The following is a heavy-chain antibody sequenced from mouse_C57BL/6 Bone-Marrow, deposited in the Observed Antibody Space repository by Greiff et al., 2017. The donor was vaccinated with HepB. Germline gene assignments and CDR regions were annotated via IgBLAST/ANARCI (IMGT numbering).Heavy chain of an antibody. CDR3: ALQRGNAMDD. CDR2: IDPENGDT. Sequence: VQLQQSGAELVRPGASVKLSCTASGFNIKDDYMHWVKQRPEQGLEWIGWIDPENGDTEYASKFQGKATITADTSSNTAYLQLSSLTSEDTAVDYCALQRGNAMDDWGQGTSVTVSS. V-gene: IGHV14-4*01. J-gene: IGHJ4*01. CDR1: GFNIKDDY.